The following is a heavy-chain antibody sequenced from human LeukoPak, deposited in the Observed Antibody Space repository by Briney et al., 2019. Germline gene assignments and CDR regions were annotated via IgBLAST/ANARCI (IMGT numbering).Heavy chain of an antibody. V-gene: IGHV3-48*03. J-gene: IGHJ5*02. CDR2: ISSSGSSI. CDR3: ARDGVYRSGALS. CDR1: GFTFSSYE. D-gene: IGHD6-19*01. Sequence: PGGSLRLSCAASGFTFSSYEMNWVRQAPGKGLEWVSYISSSGSSIYYADSVKGRFTISRDNAKNSLYLQMNSLRAEDTAVYYCARDGVYRSGALSWGQGTLVTVSS.